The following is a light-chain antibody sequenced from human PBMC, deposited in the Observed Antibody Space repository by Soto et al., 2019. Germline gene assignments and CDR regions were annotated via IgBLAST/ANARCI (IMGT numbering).Light chain of an antibody. V-gene: IGKV3-20*01. Sequence: EIVLTQSPGTLSLSPGERATLSCRASQSVSSSYLAWYQQQPAQAPRLLIYGASSRATGIPDRLSGSGSGSDVTFTISRLESEEFAVYYCQQYGSSPDTFGQGTKLEIK. CDR1: QSVSSSY. J-gene: IGKJ2*01. CDR3: QQYGSSPDT. CDR2: GAS.